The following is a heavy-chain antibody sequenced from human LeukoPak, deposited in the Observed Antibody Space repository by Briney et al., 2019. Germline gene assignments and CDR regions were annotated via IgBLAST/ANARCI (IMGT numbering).Heavy chain of an antibody. V-gene: IGHV3-30*02. CDR1: GFTFSSYG. CDR2: IRYDGSNK. CDR3: AKDSGIAVAGTGLGY. D-gene: IGHD6-19*01. J-gene: IGHJ4*02. Sequence: GGSLRLSCAASGFTFSSYGMHWVRQAPGKGLEWVAFIRYDGSNKYYADSVKGRFTISRDNSKNTLYLQMNSLRAEDTAVYYCAKDSGIAVAGTGLGYWGQGTLVTVSS.